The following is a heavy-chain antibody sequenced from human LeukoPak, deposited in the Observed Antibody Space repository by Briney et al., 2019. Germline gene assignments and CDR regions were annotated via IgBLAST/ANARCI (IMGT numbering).Heavy chain of an antibody. CDR3: ARNFYFDSSGYYHY. D-gene: IGHD3-22*01. CDR1: GYTFTGYY. CDR2: INPNSGGT. V-gene: IGHV1-2*02. J-gene: IGHJ4*02. Sequence: APVKVSCKASGYTFTGYYMHWVRQAPGQGLEWMGWINPNSGGTNYAQKFQGRVTMTRDTFISTAYMELSRLRSDDTAVYYCARNFYFDSSGYYHYWGQGTLVTVSS.